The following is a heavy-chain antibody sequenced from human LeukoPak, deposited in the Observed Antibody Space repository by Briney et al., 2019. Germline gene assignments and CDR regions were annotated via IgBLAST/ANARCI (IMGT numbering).Heavy chain of an antibody. CDR1: GYTFTGYY. J-gene: IGHJ4*02. Sequence: ASVKVSCKASGYTFTGYYMHWVRQAPGQGLEWMGWINPNSGGTNYAQKFQGRVTMTRDTSISAAYMELSRLRSDDTAVYYCARGWSSSWYSSFDYWGQGTLVTVSS. V-gene: IGHV1-2*02. D-gene: IGHD6-13*01. CDR3: ARGWSSSWYSSFDY. CDR2: INPNSGGT.